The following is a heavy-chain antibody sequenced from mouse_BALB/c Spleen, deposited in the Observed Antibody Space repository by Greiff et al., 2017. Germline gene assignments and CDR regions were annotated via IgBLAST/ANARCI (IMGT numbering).Heavy chain of an antibody. CDR2: IDPENGDT. J-gene: IGHJ3*01. CDR3: NANYGSSVPAWFAY. D-gene: IGHD1-1*01. CDR1: GFNIKDYY. Sequence: VQLQQSGAELVRSGASVKLSCTASGFNIKDYYMHWVKQRPEQGLEWIGWIDPENGDTEYAPKFQGKATMTADTSSNTAYLQLSSLTSEDTAVYYCNANYGSSVPAWFAYWGQGTLVTVSA. V-gene: IGHV14-4*02.